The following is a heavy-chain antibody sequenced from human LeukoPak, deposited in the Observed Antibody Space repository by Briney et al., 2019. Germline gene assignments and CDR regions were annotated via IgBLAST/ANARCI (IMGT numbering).Heavy chain of an antibody. CDR1: GYTFTSYG. CDR2: ISAYNGNT. D-gene: IGHD5-18*01. V-gene: IGHV1-18*01. Sequence: ASVKVSCKASGYTFTSYGISWVRQAPGQGLEWMGWISAYNGNTNYAQKLQGRVTMTTDTSTSTAYMELRSLRSDDTAVYYCARVTGSAVGDPNWFDPWGQGTLATVSS. J-gene: IGHJ5*02. CDR3: ARVTGSAVGDPNWFDP.